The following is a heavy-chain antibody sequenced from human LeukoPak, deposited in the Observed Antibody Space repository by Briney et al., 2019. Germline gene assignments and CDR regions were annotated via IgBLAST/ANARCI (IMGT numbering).Heavy chain of an antibody. CDR1: GYTFTSYG. V-gene: IGHV1-18*01. CDR3: ARWSSSWYDYYYYGMDV. J-gene: IGHJ6*02. D-gene: IGHD6-13*01. CDR2: ISAYNGNT. Sequence: ASVKVSCKASGYTFTSYGISWVRQAPGQGLERMGWISAYNGNTNYAQKLQGRVTMTTDTSTSTAYMELRSLRSDDTAVYYCARWSSSWYDYYYYGMDVWGQGTTVTVSS.